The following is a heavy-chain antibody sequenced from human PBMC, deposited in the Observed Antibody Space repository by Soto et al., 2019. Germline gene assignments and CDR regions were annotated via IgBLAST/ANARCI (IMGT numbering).Heavy chain of an antibody. D-gene: IGHD6-19*01. CDR3: ARGRKYSSGWSEWFDP. V-gene: IGHV3-30*03. J-gene: IGHJ5*02. Sequence: PGGSLRLSCAASGFTFSSYGMHWVRQAPGKGLEWVAVISYDGSNKYYADSVKGRFTISRDNSKNTLYLQMNSLRAEDTAVYYCARGRKYSSGWSEWFDPWGQGTLVTVSS. CDR2: ISYDGSNK. CDR1: GFTFSSYG.